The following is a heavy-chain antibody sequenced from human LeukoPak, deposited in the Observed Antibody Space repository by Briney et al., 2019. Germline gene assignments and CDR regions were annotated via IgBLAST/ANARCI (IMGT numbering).Heavy chain of an antibody. CDR3: AKVVATIRWFDY. CDR1: GFTFSSYA. V-gene: IGHV3-23*01. Sequence: QSGGSLRLSCAASGFTFSSYAMSWVRQAPGKGLEWVSAISGSGGSTYYADSVKGRFTISRDNSKNTLHLQMNSLRAEDTAVYYCAKVVATIRWFDYWGQGTLVTVSS. J-gene: IGHJ4*02. D-gene: IGHD5-24*01. CDR2: ISGSGGST.